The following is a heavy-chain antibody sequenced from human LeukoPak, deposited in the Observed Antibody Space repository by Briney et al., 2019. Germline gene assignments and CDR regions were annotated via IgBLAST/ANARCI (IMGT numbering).Heavy chain of an antibody. V-gene: IGHV4-38-2*02. CDR2: IYHSGNT. J-gene: IGHJ5*02. CDR3: ARGSGYCDSTTCYNWFDP. CDR1: GYSISSGYY. D-gene: IGHD2-2*01. Sequence: SETLSLTCTVSGYSISSGYYWGWIRQPPGKGLEWIGSIYHSGNTYYNPSLKSRVTISVDTSKNQFSLKLSSVTAADTAVYYCARGSGYCDSTTCYNWFDPWGLGTLVTVSS.